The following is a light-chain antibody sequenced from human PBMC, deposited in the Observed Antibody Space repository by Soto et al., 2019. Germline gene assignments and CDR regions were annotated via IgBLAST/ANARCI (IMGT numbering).Light chain of an antibody. CDR3: SSYTSSNTLYV. CDR1: SSDVGGYNY. J-gene: IGLJ1*01. V-gene: IGLV2-14*03. CDR2: DVS. Sequence: SVLPQPASVSVSPGQSITISCTGTSSDVGGYNYVSWYQQHPGKAPKLMIYDVSNRPSGVSNRFPGSKSGNTASLSISGLQAEDEADYYCSSYTSSNTLYVFGTGTKVTVL.